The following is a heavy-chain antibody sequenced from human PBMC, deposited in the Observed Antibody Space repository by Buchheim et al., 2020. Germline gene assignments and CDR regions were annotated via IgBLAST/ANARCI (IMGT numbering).Heavy chain of an antibody. V-gene: IGHV3-7*01. D-gene: IGHD1-26*01. CDR3: ARFAELPQDYYYGMDV. J-gene: IGHJ6*02. Sequence: EVQLVESGGGLVQPGGSLRLSCAASGFTFSSYWMSWVRQAPGEGLEWVANIKQDGSEKYYVDSVKGRFTISSDNAKNSLYLQMNSLRAEDTAVYYCARFAELPQDYYYGMDVWGQGTT. CDR2: IKQDGSEK. CDR1: GFTFSSYW.